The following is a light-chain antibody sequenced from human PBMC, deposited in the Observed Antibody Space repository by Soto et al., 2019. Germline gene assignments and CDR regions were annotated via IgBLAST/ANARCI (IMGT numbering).Light chain of an antibody. CDR2: KAS. CDR1: QSISSW. J-gene: IGKJ1*01. CDR3: QQYNSYPWT. V-gene: IGKV1-5*03. Sequence: DIQMTQSPSTLSASVGDRVTITCRASQSISSWLAWYQQKPGKAPKVLIYKASSLESGVPSRFSGSGSGTEFTLTISSLQPDDFATYCCQQYNSYPWTFSQGTKVEIK.